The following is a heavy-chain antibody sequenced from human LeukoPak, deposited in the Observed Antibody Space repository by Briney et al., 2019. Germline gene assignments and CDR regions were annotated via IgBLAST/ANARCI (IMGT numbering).Heavy chain of an antibody. V-gene: IGHV3-23*01. J-gene: IGHJ4*02. CDR2: ISGSDGRT. Sequence: GGSLRLSCAASGFTFSNCGMSRGRQAPGKGLEWVSGISGSDGRTNYADSVKGRFTISRDNSKNTLYLQMNSLRAEDTAVYYCAKDLGTYYDYIWGSYRPIEYWGQGTLVTVSS. CDR3: AKDLGTYYDYIWGSYRPIEY. D-gene: IGHD3-16*02. CDR1: GFTFSNCG.